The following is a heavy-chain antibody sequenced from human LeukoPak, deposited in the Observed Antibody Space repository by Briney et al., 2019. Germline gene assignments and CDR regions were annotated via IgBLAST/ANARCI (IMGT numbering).Heavy chain of an antibody. CDR2: ISGSGENT. CDR3: ARGRSTWYGFYFDY. CDR1: GFTFSSYA. Sequence: GGSLRLSCTASGFTFSSYAMNWVRQAPGKGLEWVSDISGSGENTHYADSVKGRFTISRDYSKNTLFLQMNSLRAEDTAIYYCARGRSTWYGFYFDYWGQGALVTVSS. D-gene: IGHD6-13*01. V-gene: IGHV3-23*01. J-gene: IGHJ4*02.